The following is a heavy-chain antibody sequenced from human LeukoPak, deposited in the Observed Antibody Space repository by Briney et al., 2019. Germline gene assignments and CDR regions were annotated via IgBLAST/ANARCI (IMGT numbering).Heavy chain of an antibody. J-gene: IGHJ3*02. CDR1: GFTFSSYW. D-gene: IGHD1-1*01. V-gene: IGHV3-7*03. CDR2: IKQDGSEK. CDR3: ATDRPSRYNWNEDAFDI. Sequence: GGSLRLSCAASGFTFSSYWMSWVRQAPGKGLEWVANIKQDGSEKYYVDSVKGRFTISRDNAKNSLYLQMNSLRAEDTAVYYCATDRPSRYNWNEDAFDIWGQGTMVTVSS.